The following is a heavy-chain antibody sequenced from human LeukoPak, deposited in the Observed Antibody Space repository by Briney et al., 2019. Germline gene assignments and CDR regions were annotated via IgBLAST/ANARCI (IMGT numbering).Heavy chain of an antibody. J-gene: IGHJ4*02. D-gene: IGHD3/OR15-3a*01. V-gene: IGHV3-23*01. CDR2: ISGSGGST. Sequence: GGSLRLSSTASKFTFSNYAMSWVRQAPGKGLEWVSVISGSGGSTYYADSVKGRFTISRDNPKDTLFLQMNSLRTEDTAVYYCAKRSNFWTGYLDYWGQGTLVTVSS. CDR3: AKRSNFWTGYLDY. CDR1: KFTFSNYA.